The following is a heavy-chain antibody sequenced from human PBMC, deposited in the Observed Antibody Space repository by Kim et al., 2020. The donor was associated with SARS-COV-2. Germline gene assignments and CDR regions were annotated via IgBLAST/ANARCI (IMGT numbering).Heavy chain of an antibody. V-gene: IGHV1-69*01. CDR3: ARAGIQLWSTHWYFDL. D-gene: IGHD5-18*01. Sequence: KFQGRVTITADESTSTACMELGSLRSEDTAVYYCARAGIQLWSTHWYFDLWGRGTLVTVSS. J-gene: IGHJ2*01.